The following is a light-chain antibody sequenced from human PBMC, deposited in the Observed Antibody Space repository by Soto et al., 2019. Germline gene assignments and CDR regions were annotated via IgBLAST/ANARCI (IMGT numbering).Light chain of an antibody. CDR3: CSYAGSSPV. V-gene: IGLV2-14*01. CDR2: EVS. Sequence: QSALTQPASVSGSPGQSITISCTGTSSDVGGYNYVSWYQQHPGKAPKLMIYEVSNRPSGVSNRFSGSKSGNTASLTISGLQAEDEADYYCCSYAGSSPVFGTGTKLTVL. J-gene: IGLJ1*01. CDR1: SSDVGGYNY.